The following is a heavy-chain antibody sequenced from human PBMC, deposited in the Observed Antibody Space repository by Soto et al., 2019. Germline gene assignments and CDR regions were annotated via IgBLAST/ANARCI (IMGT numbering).Heavy chain of an antibody. Sequence: GGSLRLSCAASGFTFSSYAMSWVRQAPGKGLEWVSAISGSGGSTYYADSVKGRFTISRDNSKNTLYLQMNSLRAEDTAVYYCAKDQGAVVVPAASPQFDPWGQGTLVTVSS. V-gene: IGHV3-23*01. D-gene: IGHD2-2*01. CDR3: AKDQGAVVVPAASPQFDP. J-gene: IGHJ5*02. CDR1: GFTFSSYA. CDR2: ISGSGGST.